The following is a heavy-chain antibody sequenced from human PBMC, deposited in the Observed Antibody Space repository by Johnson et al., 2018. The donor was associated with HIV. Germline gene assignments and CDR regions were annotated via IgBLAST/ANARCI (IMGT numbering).Heavy chain of an antibody. Sequence: QVQLVESGGGVVQPGRSLRLSCAASGFTFSSYGMHWVRQAPGKGLEWVAVIWYDGSNKYYADSVKGRFTISRDNSKNTLYLQMNSLRAEDTAVYYCAKGLAVSPGADAFEIWGQGTLVTVSS. D-gene: IGHD6-19*01. J-gene: IGHJ3*02. CDR2: IWYDGSNK. V-gene: IGHV3-33*06. CDR1: GFTFSSYG. CDR3: AKGLAVSPGADAFEI.